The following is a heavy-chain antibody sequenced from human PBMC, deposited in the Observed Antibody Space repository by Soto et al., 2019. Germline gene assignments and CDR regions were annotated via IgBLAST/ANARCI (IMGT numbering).Heavy chain of an antibody. J-gene: IGHJ6*02. CDR1: GFTFSTYA. CDR3: AKVVVVAARLDGMDV. V-gene: IGHV3-23*01. D-gene: IGHD2-15*01. CDR2: VSASGLNT. Sequence: GGSLRLSCAASGFTFSTYAMAWVRQAPGKGLEWVSGVSASGLNTDYADPVKGRFYISRDNSKNTVSLHMNSLRAEDAAVYYCAKVVVVAARLDGMDVWGQGTTVTVSS.